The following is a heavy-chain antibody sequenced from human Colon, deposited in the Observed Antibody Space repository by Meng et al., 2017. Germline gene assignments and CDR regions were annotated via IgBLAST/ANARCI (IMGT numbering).Heavy chain of an antibody. CDR2: IKHDGSEE. Sequence: GESLKISCAASGFIFRDYLMTWVRQAPGKGLEWVASIKHDGSEEGYVDSVKGRFTISRDNTKNSLYLQMNSLRAEDTAVYYCAKNRVGHDFWGQGMLVTSSS. V-gene: IGHV3-7*01. D-gene: IGHD1-26*01. CDR1: GFIFRDYL. J-gene: IGHJ4*02. CDR3: AKNRVGHDF.